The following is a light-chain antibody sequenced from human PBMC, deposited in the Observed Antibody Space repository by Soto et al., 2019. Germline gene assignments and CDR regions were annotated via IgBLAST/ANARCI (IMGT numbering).Light chain of an antibody. Sequence: LLLQSPSSLSASVGDRVTITFRASPDLDNWLAWYQHKPGKAPQLLIYRSSTLKTGGTSRFSGFGSGTEYTLTIRGRQPEDFAIYYSQQYSSYWTYGHGTMVAI. CDR3: QQYSSYWT. CDR1: PDLDNW. V-gene: IGKV1-5*03. J-gene: IGKJ1*01. CDR2: RSS.